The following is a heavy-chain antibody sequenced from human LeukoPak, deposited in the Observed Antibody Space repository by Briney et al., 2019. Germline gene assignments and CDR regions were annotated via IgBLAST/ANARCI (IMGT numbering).Heavy chain of an antibody. V-gene: IGHV4-38-2*01. CDR1: GYSISSGYC. CDR2: IYHSGST. D-gene: IGHD6-6*01. Sequence: SETLSLTXAVSGYSISSGYCWGWMRQPPGKGLEWIGSIYHSGSTYYNPSLKSRVTISVDTSKNLFSLKLSSVTAADTAVYYCARRIAARRFWFDPWGQGTLVTVSS. J-gene: IGHJ5*02. CDR3: ARRIAARRFWFDP.